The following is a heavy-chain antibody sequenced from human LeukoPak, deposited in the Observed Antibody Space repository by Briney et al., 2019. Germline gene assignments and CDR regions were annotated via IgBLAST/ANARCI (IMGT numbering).Heavy chain of an antibody. D-gene: IGHD7-27*01. CDR1: GDSISSTNW. V-gene: IGHV4-4*02. CDR2: VYHSGST. Sequence: PSGTLSLTCAVSGDSISSTNWWNWVRQPPGKGLEWIGTVYHSGSTNYNPSLKSRVTISVDTSKNQFSLKLSSVTAADTAVYFCARGFRGDNFDYWGQGTLVTVSS. J-gene: IGHJ4*02. CDR3: ARGFRGDNFDY.